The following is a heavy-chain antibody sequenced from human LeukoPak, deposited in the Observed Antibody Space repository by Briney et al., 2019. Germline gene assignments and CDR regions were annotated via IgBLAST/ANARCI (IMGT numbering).Heavy chain of an antibody. CDR1: GGSISSSSYY. CDR2: INHSGST. V-gene: IGHV4-39*07. J-gene: IGHJ6*03. D-gene: IGHD6-13*01. Sequence: PSETLSLTCTVPGGSISSSSYYWGWIRQPPGKGLEWIGEINHSGSTNYNPSLKSRVTISVDTSKNQFSLKLSSVTAADTAVYYCARLGVFGRSSSWYPHYYYYMDVWGKGTTVTISS. CDR3: ARLGVFGRSSSWYPHYYYYMDV.